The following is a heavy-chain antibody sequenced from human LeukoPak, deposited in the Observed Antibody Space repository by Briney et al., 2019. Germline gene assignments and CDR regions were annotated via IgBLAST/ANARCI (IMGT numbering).Heavy chain of an antibody. Sequence: QPGRSLRLSCAASGFTFSNYAMHWVRQAPGKGLEWVAVISYDGSNKYYADSVKGRFTISRDNSKNTLYLQMNSLRAEDTAVYYCARDRRTDYDSSGYPYYYYYYGMDVWGQGTTVTVSS. J-gene: IGHJ6*02. D-gene: IGHD3-22*01. CDR2: ISYDGSNK. CDR3: ARDRRTDYDSSGYPYYYYYYGMDV. V-gene: IGHV3-30*04. CDR1: GFTFSNYA.